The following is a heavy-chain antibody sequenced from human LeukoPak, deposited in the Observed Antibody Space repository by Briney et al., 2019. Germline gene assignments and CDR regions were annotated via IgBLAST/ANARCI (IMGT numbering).Heavy chain of an antibody. CDR2: ISGSGGST. V-gene: IGHV3-23*01. CDR1: GFTFSSYA. CDR3: AKDKAAHYYYYYYMDV. Sequence: PGGSLRLSCAASGFTFSSYAMSWVRQAPGKGLEWVSVISGSGGSTYYADSVKGRFTISRDNSKNTLYLQMNSLRAEDTAVYYCAKDKAAHYYYYYYMDVWGKGTTVTVSS. D-gene: IGHD6-13*01. J-gene: IGHJ6*03.